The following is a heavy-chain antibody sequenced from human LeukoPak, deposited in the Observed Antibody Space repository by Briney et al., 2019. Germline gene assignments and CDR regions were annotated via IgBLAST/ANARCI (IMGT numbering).Heavy chain of an antibody. D-gene: IGHD3-22*01. Sequence: GASVKVSCKASGGSFSSYTIDWVRQAPGQGLEWMGGIIPIFGTANYAQKFQGRVTITADESTSTAYMELSSLRSEDTAVYYCARDRLQGYDSSGYYYNWFDPWGQGTLVTVSS. CDR3: ARDRLQGYDSSGYYYNWFDP. CDR1: GGSFSSYT. CDR2: IIPIFGTA. J-gene: IGHJ5*02. V-gene: IGHV1-69*13.